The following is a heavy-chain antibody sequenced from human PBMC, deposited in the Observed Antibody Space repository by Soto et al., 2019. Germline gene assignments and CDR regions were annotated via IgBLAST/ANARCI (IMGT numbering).Heavy chain of an antibody. CDR2: INDSGST. J-gene: IGHJ2*01. V-gene: IGHV4-34*01. Sequence: PSETLSLTCAVHGGSFSGYIWTWIRQPPGKGLQWIGQINDSGSTYYNPSLKSRVIISMHTSNDQFSLELTSVTAADTAVYYCARGTDTWFFSVWGRGTLVTVSS. CDR1: GGSFSGYI. D-gene: IGHD3-9*01. CDR3: ARGTDTWFFSV.